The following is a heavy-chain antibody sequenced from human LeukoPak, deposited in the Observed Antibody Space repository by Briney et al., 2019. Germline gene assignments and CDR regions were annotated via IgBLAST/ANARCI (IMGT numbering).Heavy chain of an antibody. CDR1: GGSISSSSYY. CDR3: ARLPGRSRPQSWFDP. V-gene: IGHV4-39*01. CDR2: IYYSGST. Sequence: LETLSLTCTVSGGSISSSSYYWGWIRQPPGKGLEWIGSIYYSGSTYYNPSLKSRVTISVDTSKNQFSLKLSSVTAADTAVYYCARLPGRSRPQSWFDPWGQGTLVTVSS. D-gene: IGHD2-2*01. J-gene: IGHJ5*02.